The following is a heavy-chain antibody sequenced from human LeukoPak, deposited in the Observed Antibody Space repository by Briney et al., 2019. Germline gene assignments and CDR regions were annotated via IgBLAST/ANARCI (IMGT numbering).Heavy chain of an antibody. CDR2: IIPIFGTA. CDR3: AREGSYGSGSYFSYNWFDP. D-gene: IGHD3-10*01. Sequence: ASVKVSCKASGYTFTGYYVHWVRQAPGQGLEWMGGIIPIFGTANYAQKFQGRVTITADESTSTAYMELSSLRSEDTAVYYCAREGSYGSGSYFSYNWFDPWGQGTLVTVSS. CDR1: GYTFTGYY. J-gene: IGHJ5*02. V-gene: IGHV1-69*13.